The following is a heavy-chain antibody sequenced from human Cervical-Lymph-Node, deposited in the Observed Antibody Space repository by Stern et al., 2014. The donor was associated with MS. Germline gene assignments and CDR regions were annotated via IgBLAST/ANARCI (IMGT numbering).Heavy chain of an antibody. D-gene: IGHD5-24*01. CDR2: AWYDGSTA. V-gene: IGHV3-33*01. CDR1: GFTFSSYG. CDR3: ARGHIPYAYNYLFDY. J-gene: IGHJ4*02. Sequence: VQLVESGGGVVQPGTSLRLPCAASGFTFSSYGMHWGRQAPGKGLDWVALAWYDGSTAYYTNSVKGRFTISRDNSKNTLSLQMNSLTAEDTAVYYCARGHIPYAYNYLFDYWGQGTLVTVSS.